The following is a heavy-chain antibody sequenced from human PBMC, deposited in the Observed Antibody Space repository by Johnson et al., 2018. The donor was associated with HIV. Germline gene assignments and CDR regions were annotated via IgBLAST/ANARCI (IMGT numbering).Heavy chain of an antibody. CDR3: AREGGAAAPDAFDI. Sequence: VQLVESGGGLVQPGRSLRLSCAASGFTFDDYAMHWVRPAPGKGLEWVSGLSWNSGSIGYADSVKGRFPISRAHAKNSLYLQMNSLRAEDTAVYYCAREGGAAAPDAFDIWSQGTMVTV. D-gene: IGHD2-2*01. J-gene: IGHJ3*02. CDR1: GFTFDDYA. CDR2: LSWNSGSI. V-gene: IGHV3-9*01.